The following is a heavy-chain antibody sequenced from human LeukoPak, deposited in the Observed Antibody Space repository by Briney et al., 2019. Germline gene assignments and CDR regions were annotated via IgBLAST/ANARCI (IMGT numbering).Heavy chain of an antibody. J-gene: IGHJ4*02. CDR1: GVSISDINYY. Sequence: SETLSLTCTVSGVSISDINYYWSWIRQPPGKGLEWIGYIYYSGSTYYNPSLKSRVTISVDTSKNQFSLKLSSVTAADTAVYYCARDYYDSSGYYYLDYWGQGTLVTVSS. D-gene: IGHD3-22*01. CDR3: ARDYYDSSGYYYLDY. V-gene: IGHV4-30-4*01. CDR2: IYYSGST.